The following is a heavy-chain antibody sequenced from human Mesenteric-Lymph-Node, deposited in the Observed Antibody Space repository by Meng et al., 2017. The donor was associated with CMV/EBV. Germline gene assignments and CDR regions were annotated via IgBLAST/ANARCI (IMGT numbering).Heavy chain of an antibody. CDR3: TSAYGSGDNN. J-gene: IGHJ4*02. CDR1: EFTLSNAW. V-gene: IGHV3-15*01. Sequence: SCAASEFTLSNAWMSWVRQAPGKGLEWVGRIKRKTEGETTDSAAPVKGRFTISRDDSKNTLYLQMNSLKTEDTAVYYCTSAYGSGDNNWGQGTLVTVSS. D-gene: IGHD3-10*01. CDR2: IKRKTEGETT.